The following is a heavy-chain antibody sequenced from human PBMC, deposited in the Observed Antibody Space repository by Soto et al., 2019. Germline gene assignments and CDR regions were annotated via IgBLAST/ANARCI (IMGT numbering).Heavy chain of an antibody. D-gene: IGHD1-26*01. CDR3: AHTAPSGRHWETFNH. Sequence: QITLKESGPTLVKPTQTLTLTCTVSGFSLMTNGVGVGWFRQPPGKALEWLALIYRDDDRRYRPSLKTRVTITKDSSKNQVVLTMTNMVPVDTATYYCAHTAPSGRHWETFNHWGQGTLVTVS. CDR1: GFSLMTNGVG. J-gene: IGHJ4*02. V-gene: IGHV2-5*02. CDR2: IYRDDDR.